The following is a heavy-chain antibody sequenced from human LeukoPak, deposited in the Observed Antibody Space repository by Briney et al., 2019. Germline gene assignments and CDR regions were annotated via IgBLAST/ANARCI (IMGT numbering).Heavy chain of an antibody. CDR3: ARGDASGWSY. CDR2: ISGSGSII. Sequence: GGSLRLSCAASGFPFSGYSMNWVRQAPGKGLVWLSYISGSGSIIYYAGSVKGRFTISRDNAKNSLYLQMNSLRDEDTAVYYCARGDASGWSYWGQGTLVTVSS. D-gene: IGHD6-19*01. J-gene: IGHJ4*02. V-gene: IGHV3-48*02. CDR1: GFPFSGYS.